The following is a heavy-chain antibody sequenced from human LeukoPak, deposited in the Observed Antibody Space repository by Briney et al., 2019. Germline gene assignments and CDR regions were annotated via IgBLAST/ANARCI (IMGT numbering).Heavy chain of an antibody. CDR2: SGST. D-gene: IGHD5-18*01. CDR3: ARAHPGGYSHGRAYYFDY. J-gene: IGHJ4*02. CDR1: GYSISSGYY. Sequence: SETLSLTCTVSGYSISSGYYWGWIRQPPGKGLEWIGSGSTYYNPSLKSRVTISVDTSKNQFSLKLSSVTAADTAVYYCARAHPGGYSHGRAYYFDYWGQGTLVTVSS. V-gene: IGHV4-38-2*02.